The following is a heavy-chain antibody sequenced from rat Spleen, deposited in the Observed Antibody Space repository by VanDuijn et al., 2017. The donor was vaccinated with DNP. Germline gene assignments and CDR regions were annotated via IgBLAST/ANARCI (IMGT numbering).Heavy chain of an antibody. Sequence: EVQLVESGGGLVQPGNSLKLSCAASGFTFSNYGMAWVRQAPTKGLEWVASIPNSGGTTYYRDSVKGRFTISRDNAKNTLYLQMNSLRSEDTATYYCARNYYGYNYYFDYWGQGVMVTVSS. CDR1: GFTFSNYG. D-gene: IGHD1-9*01. V-gene: IGHV5S13*01. J-gene: IGHJ2*01. CDR3: ARNYYGYNYYFDY. CDR2: IPNSGGTT.